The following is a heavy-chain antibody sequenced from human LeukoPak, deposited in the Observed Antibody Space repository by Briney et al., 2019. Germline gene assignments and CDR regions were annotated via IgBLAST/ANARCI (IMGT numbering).Heavy chain of an antibody. D-gene: IGHD2-21*02. CDR1: GYTFTSYG. CDR3: ARLHIVVVTAPLHYGMDV. J-gene: IGHJ6*02. CDR2: ISAYNGNT. Sequence: ASVKVSCKASGYTFTSYGISWVRQAPGQGLEWMGWISAYNGNTNYAQKLQGRVTMTTDTSTSTAYMELRSLRSDDTAVYYCARLHIVVVTAPLHYGMDVWGQGNTVPVSS. V-gene: IGHV1-18*01.